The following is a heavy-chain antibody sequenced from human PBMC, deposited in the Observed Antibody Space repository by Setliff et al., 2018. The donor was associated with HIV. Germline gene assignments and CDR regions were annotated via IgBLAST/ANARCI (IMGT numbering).Heavy chain of an antibody. CDR2: IYYSGRT. CDR3: AKEGGYCSGTTCFGFDY. V-gene: IGHV4-31*03. Sequence: PSETLSLTCNVSGGSISSGGYYWSWIRQHPGRGLEWIGYIYYSGRTYYNPSLKSRVTISGDTSQNQFSLELSSVTAADTAVYYCAKEGGYCSGTTCFGFDYWGQGTLVTVSS. J-gene: IGHJ4*02. D-gene: IGHD2-2*01. CDR1: GGSISSGGYY.